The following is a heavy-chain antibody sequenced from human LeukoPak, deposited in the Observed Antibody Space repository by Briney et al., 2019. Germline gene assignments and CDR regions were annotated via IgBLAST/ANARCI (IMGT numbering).Heavy chain of an antibody. Sequence: ESLSLTCTVSVGSIATSSYYWGWIRQPPGKGLEWIGSIYYTGSTYYNPSLQSRVTISVDTSKNQFSLKLTSVTAADTAMYYCAIGPRGDFWGGYPDSWGQGTLVIVSS. V-gene: IGHV4-39*07. CDR3: AIGPRGDFWGGYPDS. CDR1: VGSIATSSYY. D-gene: IGHD3-3*01. J-gene: IGHJ5*01. CDR2: IYYTGST.